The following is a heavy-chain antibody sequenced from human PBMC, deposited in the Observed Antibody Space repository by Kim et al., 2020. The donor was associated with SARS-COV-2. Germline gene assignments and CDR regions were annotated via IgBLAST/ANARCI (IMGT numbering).Heavy chain of an antibody. V-gene: IGHV1-8*01. Sequence: ASVKVSCKASGYTFTSYDINWVRQVTGQGLEWMGWMNPNSGNTGYAQKFQGRVTMTRNTSISTAYMELSSLRSEDTAVYYCVRGYCSGGSCYWVYYYGMDVWGQGTTVTVSS. CDR3: VRGYCSGGSCYWVYYYGMDV. D-gene: IGHD2-15*01. CDR2: MNPNSGNT. CDR1: GYTFTSYD. J-gene: IGHJ6*02.